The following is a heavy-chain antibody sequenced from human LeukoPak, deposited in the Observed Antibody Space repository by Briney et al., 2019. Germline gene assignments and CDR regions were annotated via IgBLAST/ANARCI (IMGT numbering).Heavy chain of an antibody. V-gene: IGHV1-18*01. CDR2: ISAYNGNT. D-gene: IGHD2-15*01. CDR3: ARDCSGGSCYLYFDY. Sequence: ASVKVSCKASGYTFTSYGISWVRRAPGQGLEWMGWISAYNGNTNYAQKLQGRVTMTTGTSTSTAYMELRSLRSDDTAVYYCARDCSGGSCYLYFDYWGQGTLVTVSS. J-gene: IGHJ4*02. CDR1: GYTFTSYG.